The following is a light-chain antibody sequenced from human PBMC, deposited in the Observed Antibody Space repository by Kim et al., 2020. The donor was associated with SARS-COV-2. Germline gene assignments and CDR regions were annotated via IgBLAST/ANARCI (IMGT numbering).Light chain of an antibody. CDR1: QSVGAY. CDR3: QQRYNWPPS. Sequence: LSPGERATLSCRASQSVGAYLAWYQQKPGQAPRLLIYDASNRATGIPARFSGSGSGTDFTLTISSLEPEDFALYYCQQRYNWPPSFGGGTKVDIK. J-gene: IGKJ4*01. V-gene: IGKV3-11*01. CDR2: DAS.